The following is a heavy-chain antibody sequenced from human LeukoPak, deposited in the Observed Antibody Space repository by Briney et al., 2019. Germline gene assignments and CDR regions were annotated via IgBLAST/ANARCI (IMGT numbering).Heavy chain of an antibody. CDR1: GFTFSSYA. CDR3: ARDPSSSSWYLAFDY. D-gene: IGHD6-13*01. J-gene: IGHJ4*02. Sequence: PGRSLRLSCAASGFTFSSYAMHWVRQAPGKGLEWVAVISYDGSNKYYADSVKGRFTISRDNSKNTLYLQMNSLRAEDTAVYYCARDPSSSSWYLAFDYWGQGTLVTVSS. V-gene: IGHV3-30-3*01. CDR2: ISYDGSNK.